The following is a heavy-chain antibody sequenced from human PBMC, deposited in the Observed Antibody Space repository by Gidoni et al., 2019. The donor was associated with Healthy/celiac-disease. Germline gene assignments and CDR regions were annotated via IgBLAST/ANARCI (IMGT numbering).Heavy chain of an antibody. CDR3: AKQRNCPPPGTSMDV. CDR1: GFTLSSYA. Sequence: EVQLVESGGGLVQPGGSLIPSCAASGFTLSSYAMSWVRQAPGKGLEWVSAISGSGGSTYYADSVKGRFTISRDNSKNTLYLQMNSLRAEDTAVYYCAKQRNCPPPGTSMDVWGQGTTVTVSS. V-gene: IGHV3-23*04. J-gene: IGHJ6*02. D-gene: IGHD1-1*01. CDR2: ISGSGGST.